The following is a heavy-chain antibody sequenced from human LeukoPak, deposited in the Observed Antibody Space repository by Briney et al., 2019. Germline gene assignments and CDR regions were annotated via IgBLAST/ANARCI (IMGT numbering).Heavy chain of an antibody. D-gene: IGHD2-15*01. J-gene: IGHJ3*02. CDR3: AGEHLGVVVAARYAFDI. Sequence: SETLSLTRAVYGGSFSAYYWSSIRHPPRKGLEWIGEINHSGSTNYNPSLKSRVTISVDTSRNQFSLQLSSVPAADTAVYYCAGEHLGVVVAARYAFDIWGQGTMVTVSS. CDR2: INHSGST. V-gene: IGHV4-34*01. CDR1: GGSFSAYY.